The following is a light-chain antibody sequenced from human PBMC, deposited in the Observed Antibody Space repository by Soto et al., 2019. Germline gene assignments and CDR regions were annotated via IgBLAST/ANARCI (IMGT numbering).Light chain of an antibody. V-gene: IGKV1-9*01. J-gene: IGKJ2*01. CDR1: QGISSY. CDR3: QQLTRYPQYT. CDR2: AAA. Sequence: DIQLTQSPSFLSASVGDRVTITCRASQGISSYIAWYQQKPGKAPKLLIYAAATLQSRVPSRFSVSGSGTEFTLTSISLQPEDFSTNYCQQLTRYPQYTFGQGTKPEIK.